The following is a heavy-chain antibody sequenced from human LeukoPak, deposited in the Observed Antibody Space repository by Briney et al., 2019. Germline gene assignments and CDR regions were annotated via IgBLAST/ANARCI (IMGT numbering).Heavy chain of an antibody. CDR2: INHSGST. CDR3: ARGGYSYGYIQDY. V-gene: IGHV4-34*01. Sequence: SETLSLTCAVYGGSFSGYYWSWIRQPPGKGLEWIGEINHSGSTNYNPSLKSRVTISVDTSKNQFSLKLSSVTAADTAVYYCARGGYSYGYIQDYWGQGTLVTVSS. J-gene: IGHJ4*02. D-gene: IGHD5-18*01. CDR1: GGSFSGYY.